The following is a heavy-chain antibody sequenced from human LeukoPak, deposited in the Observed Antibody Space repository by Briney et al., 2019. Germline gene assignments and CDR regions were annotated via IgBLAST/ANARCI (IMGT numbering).Heavy chain of an antibody. V-gene: IGHV3-30-3*01. J-gene: IGHJ3*02. CDR2: ISYDGSNK. Sequence: QSGGSLRLSCAASGFTFSSYAMHWVRQAPGKGLEWVAVISYDGSNKYYADSVKGRFTISRDNSKNTLYLQMNSLRAEDTAVYYCARARVDTAMSYDAFDIWGQGTMVTVSS. D-gene: IGHD5-18*01. CDR3: ARARVDTAMSYDAFDI. CDR1: GFTFSSYA.